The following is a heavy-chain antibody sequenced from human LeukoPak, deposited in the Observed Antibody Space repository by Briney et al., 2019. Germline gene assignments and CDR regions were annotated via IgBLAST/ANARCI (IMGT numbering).Heavy chain of an antibody. CDR2: ISAYNGNT. D-gene: IGHD3-10*01. CDR1: GYTFTSYG. Sequence: ASVKVSCKASGYTFTSYGISWVRQAPGQGLEWMGWISAYNGNTNYAQKLQGRVTMTTDTSTSTAYMELRSLRSDDTAVYYCARERRDGSGSRLFDYWGQGTLVTVSS. V-gene: IGHV1-18*01. CDR3: ARERRDGSGSRLFDY. J-gene: IGHJ4*02.